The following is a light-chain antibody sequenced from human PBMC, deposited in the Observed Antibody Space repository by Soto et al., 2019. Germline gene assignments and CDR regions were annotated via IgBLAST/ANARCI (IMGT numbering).Light chain of an antibody. CDR2: YDS. V-gene: IGLV3-21*04. J-gene: IGLJ2*01. CDR1: NIGSKS. Sequence: SYELTQPPSVSVAPGKTARITCGGNNIGSKSVHWYQQKSGQAPVLVIYYDSDRPSGIPERFSGSNSGNTATLTISSVEAGDEADYYCQVWDSSSDHVVFGGGTKLTVL. CDR3: QVWDSSSDHVV.